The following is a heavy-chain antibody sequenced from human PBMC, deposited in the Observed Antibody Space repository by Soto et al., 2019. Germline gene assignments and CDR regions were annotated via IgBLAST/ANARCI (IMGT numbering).Heavy chain of an antibody. Sequence: QVQLVESGAEVKKPGASVTVSCKASGYTFTSYYLHWVRQAPGQGLEWMGKINPSGGTRSYAQKFQGRVTMTRDTSTSTVYMELSSLRSEDTAVYYCVRGDYYDSSGYYGDPPYFDYWGQGTLVTVSS. CDR2: INPSGGTR. J-gene: IGHJ4*02. D-gene: IGHD3-22*01. CDR1: GYTFTSYY. CDR3: VRGDYYDSSGYYGDPPYFDY. V-gene: IGHV1-46*01.